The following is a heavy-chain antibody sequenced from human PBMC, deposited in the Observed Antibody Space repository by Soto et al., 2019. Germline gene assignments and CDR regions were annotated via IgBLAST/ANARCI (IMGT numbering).Heavy chain of an antibody. D-gene: IGHD5-12*01. CDR3: AGEGATVATQALGFDH. V-gene: IGHV4-59*11. J-gene: IGHJ4*02. CDR1: GGSISSHY. CDR2: RYYTGST. Sequence: QVQLQESGPGLVRPSETLSLTCTVSGGSISSHYWTWVRQPPGKGLGWMGYRYYTGSTNYNASLKSPVTMSRETSKDQISLMLTSVTVADTAVYYWAGEGATVATQALGFDHWGQGILVTVSS.